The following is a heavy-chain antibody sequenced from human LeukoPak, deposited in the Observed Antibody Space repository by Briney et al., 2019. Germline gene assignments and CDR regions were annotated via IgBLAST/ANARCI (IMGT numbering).Heavy chain of an antibody. J-gene: IGHJ4*02. V-gene: IGHV1-18*01. Sequence: GASVKVSCKASGYSFTSYGISWVRQAPGQGLECMGWISAYNGNTNYAQKLQGRVTMTTDTSTSTAYMELRSLRSDDTAVYYCARDQGYCSSTSCHPSDYWGQGTLVTVSS. D-gene: IGHD2-2*01. CDR1: GYSFTSYG. CDR3: ARDQGYCSSTSCHPSDY. CDR2: ISAYNGNT.